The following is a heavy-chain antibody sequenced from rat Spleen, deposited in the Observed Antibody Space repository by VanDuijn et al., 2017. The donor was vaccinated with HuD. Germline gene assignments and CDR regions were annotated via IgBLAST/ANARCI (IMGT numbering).Heavy chain of an antibody. CDR2: ISYDGGST. D-gene: IGHD1-5*01. Sequence: EVQLVESGGGLVQPGRSLKLSCAASGFTFSDYYMACVRQAPTKGLEWVASISYDGGSTYYRDSVKGRFTISRDNAKSSLYRQMDSLRSEYTATYYCTTVLGTTYWYFDFWGQGVMVTVSS. CDR1: GFTFSDYY. J-gene: IGHJ2*01. V-gene: IGHV5-20*01. CDR3: TTVLGTTYWYFDF.